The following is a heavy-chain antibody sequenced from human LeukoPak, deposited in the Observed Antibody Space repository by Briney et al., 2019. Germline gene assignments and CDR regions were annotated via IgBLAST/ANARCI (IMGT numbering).Heavy chain of an antibody. CDR1: GFTFSSSS. CDR3: ASDGGPFDH. V-gene: IGHV3-7*01. D-gene: IGHD3-3*01. J-gene: IGHJ4*02. Sequence: GSLRLSCAASGFTFSSSSMSWVRQAPGKGLEWVANIKQDGSEKYYVDSVRGRFTISRDNAKKSLTLQMNSLRVDDTAVYYCASDGGPFDHWGQGTLVTVSS. CDR2: IKQDGSEK.